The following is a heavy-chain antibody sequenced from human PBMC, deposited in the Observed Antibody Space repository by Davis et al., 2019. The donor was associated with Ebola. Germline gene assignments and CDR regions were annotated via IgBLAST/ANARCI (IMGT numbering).Heavy chain of an antibody. J-gene: IGHJ6*02. CDR2: IDHTGRTS. V-gene: IGHV3-48*04. Sequence: GGSLRLSCAASGFTFSTHSLNWVRQAPGKGLQWISFIDHTGRTSYYANSVKGRFTISRDNAKNSLYLQMNSLRAEDTAVYYCARRFIAARFLVVYGMDVWGQGTTVTVSS. CDR3: ARRFIAARFLVVYGMDV. CDR1: GFTFSTHS. D-gene: IGHD6-6*01.